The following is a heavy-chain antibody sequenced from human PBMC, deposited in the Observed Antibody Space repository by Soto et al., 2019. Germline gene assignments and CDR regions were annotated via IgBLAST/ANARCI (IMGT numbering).Heavy chain of an antibody. V-gene: IGHV4-4*01. J-gene: IGHJ4*02. Sequence: WWSWVRQPPGKGLEWIGEIYHSGSTNYNPSLKSRVTISVDKSKNQFSLKVKSVTAADTAVYFCARLSGSYNDRYFDNWGQGTLVTVSS. CDR2: IYHSGST. D-gene: IGHD1-26*01. CDR1: W. CDR3: ARLSGSYNDRYFDN.